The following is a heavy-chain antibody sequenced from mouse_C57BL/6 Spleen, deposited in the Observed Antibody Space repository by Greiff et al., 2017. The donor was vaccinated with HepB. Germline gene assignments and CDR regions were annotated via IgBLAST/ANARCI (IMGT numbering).Heavy chain of an antibody. D-gene: IGHD2-1*01. V-gene: IGHV14-4*01. Sequence: EVQLQQSGAELVRPGASVKLSCTASGFNIKDDYMHWVKQRPEQGLEWIGWIDPENGDTEYASKFQGKATITADTSSNTAYLQLSSLTSADTAVYYCTTGHGNYWYFDVWGTGTTVTVSS. J-gene: IGHJ1*03. CDR2: IDPENGDT. CDR3: TTGHGNYWYFDV. CDR1: GFNIKDDY.